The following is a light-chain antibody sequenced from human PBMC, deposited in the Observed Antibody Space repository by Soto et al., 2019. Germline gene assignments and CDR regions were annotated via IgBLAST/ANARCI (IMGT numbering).Light chain of an antibody. Sequence: SYELTQPPSVSVSPGQTASITCSGDKLGHKYACWYQQKPGQSPVLVIYQDNKRPSGIPERFSGSNSGNTATLTISGTQAMDEGDYYCQAWDSSTVVFGGGTKVTVL. J-gene: IGLJ2*01. CDR3: QAWDSSTVV. CDR1: KLGHKY. V-gene: IGLV3-1*01. CDR2: QDN.